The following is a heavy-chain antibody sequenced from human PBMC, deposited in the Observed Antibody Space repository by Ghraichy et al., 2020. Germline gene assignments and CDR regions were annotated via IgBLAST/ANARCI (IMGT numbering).Heavy chain of an antibody. Sequence: GESLNISCAASGFTYSSYAVSWVRQAPGKGLEWVSVVGGNGVTTYYADSLRGRFSTSRDNSKNTLYLQMNSIRAEDTAVYYCAKGIATRPHYYYAMDVWGQGTTVTVSS. CDR3: AKGIATRPHYYYAMDV. V-gene: IGHV3-23*01. J-gene: IGHJ6*02. D-gene: IGHD6-6*01. CDR1: GFTYSSYA. CDR2: VGGNGVTT.